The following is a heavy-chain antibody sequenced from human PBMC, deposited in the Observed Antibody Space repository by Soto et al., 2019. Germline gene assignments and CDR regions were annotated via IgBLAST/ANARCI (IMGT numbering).Heavy chain of an antibody. V-gene: IGHV1-2*02. CDR3: EIRTGQLAIISEFDGDWFFEV. D-gene: IGHD2-2*01. CDR1: GYTFTDYY. Sequence: ASVKVSCKASGYTFTDYYIHWLRQAPGQGLEWVGWINPDSGGTNLAQRFQGRVTMTSDTSINTAYMELSSLRSDDTAVYYCEIRTGQLAIISEFDGDWFFEVWGRGTLVTV. J-gene: IGHJ2*01. CDR2: INPDSGGT.